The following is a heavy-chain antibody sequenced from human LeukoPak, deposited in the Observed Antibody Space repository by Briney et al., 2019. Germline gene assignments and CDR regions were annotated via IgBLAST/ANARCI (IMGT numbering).Heavy chain of an antibody. CDR2: MNPNSGNT. D-gene: IGHD2-2*01. Sequence: GASVKVSCKASGYTFTSYDINWVRQATGQGLEWMGWMNPNSGNTGYAQKFQGRVTMTRNTSISTAYMELSRLRSDDTAVYYCASGPIVVVPAASFDYWGQGTLVTVSS. CDR1: GYTFTSYD. V-gene: IGHV1-8*01. CDR3: ASGPIVVVPAASFDY. J-gene: IGHJ4*02.